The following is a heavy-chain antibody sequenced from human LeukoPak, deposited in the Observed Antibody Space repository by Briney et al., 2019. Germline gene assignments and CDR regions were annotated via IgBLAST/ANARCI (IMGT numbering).Heavy chain of an antibody. CDR2: IYYSGST. V-gene: IGHV4-39*07. CDR1: GGSISSSSYH. Sequence: SETLSLTCTVSGGSISSSSYHWGWIRQPPGKGLEWIGSIYYSGSTYYNPSLKSRVTISVDTSKNQFSLKLSSVTAADTAVYYCARVLILEWLITDYWGQGTLVTVSX. D-gene: IGHD3-3*01. CDR3: ARVLILEWLITDY. J-gene: IGHJ4*02.